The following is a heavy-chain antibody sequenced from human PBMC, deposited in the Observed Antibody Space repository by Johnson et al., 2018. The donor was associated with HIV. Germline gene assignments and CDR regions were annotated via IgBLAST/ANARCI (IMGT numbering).Heavy chain of an antibody. CDR2: ISWNSGSI. J-gene: IGHJ3*02. D-gene: IGHD6-19*01. CDR1: GFTFDDYA. CDR3: TTARNRLWSSSGWTGFWAFDM. V-gene: IGHV3-9*01. Sequence: VQLVESGGGVVQPGRSLRLSCAASGFTFDDYAMHWVRQAPGKGLEWVSGISWNSGSIGYADSVKGRFTISRDNAKNSLYLQMNSLRAEDTALYYCTTARNRLWSSSGWTGFWAFDMWGQGTMVTVSA.